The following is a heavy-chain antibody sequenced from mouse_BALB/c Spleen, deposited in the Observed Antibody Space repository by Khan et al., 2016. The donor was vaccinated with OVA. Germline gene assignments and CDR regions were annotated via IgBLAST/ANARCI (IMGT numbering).Heavy chain of an antibody. CDR3: VRLAYYYDSEGFAY. V-gene: IGHV5-6*01. J-gene: IGHJ3*01. CDR1: GFTFSTYG. Sequence: EVELVESGGDLVKPGGSLKLSCAASGFTFSTYGMSWVRQTPDKRLEWVATVTTGGSYTYHPDSVKGRFTISRDNAKNTLYLQMSSLKSEDTAMFYCVRLAYYYDSEGFAYWGQGTLVTVSA. D-gene: IGHD1-1*01. CDR2: VTTGGSYT.